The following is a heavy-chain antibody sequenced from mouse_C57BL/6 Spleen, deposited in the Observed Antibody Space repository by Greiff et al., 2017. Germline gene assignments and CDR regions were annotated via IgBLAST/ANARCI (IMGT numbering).Heavy chain of an antibody. J-gene: IGHJ4*01. CDR2: IDPSDRYT. V-gene: IGHV1-69*01. Sequence: QVQLQQPGAELVMPGASVKLSCKASGYTFTSYWMHWVKQRPGQGLEWIGEIDPSDRYTNYNQKFKGKSTLTVDKSSSTAYMQLSSLTSEDSAVYYCARGGDYYGSSYEYYAMDYWGQGTSVTVSS. CDR1: GYTFTSYW. D-gene: IGHD1-1*01. CDR3: ARGGDYYGSSYEYYAMDY.